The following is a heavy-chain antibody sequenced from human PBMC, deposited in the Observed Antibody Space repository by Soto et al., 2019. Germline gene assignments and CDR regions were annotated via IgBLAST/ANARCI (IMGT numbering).Heavy chain of an antibody. Sequence: QVQLVQSGAEVKKPGSSVNVSCKASGGTFSSYAISWVRQAPGQGLEWMGGIIPIFGTANYAQKFQGRVTITADETTSRAYMELSSLRSEETAVYFGAGDVVEAAGTAGCGRGALVAVSS. J-gene: IGHJ4*02. CDR1: GGTFSSYA. V-gene: IGHV1-69*12. D-gene: IGHD6-13*01. CDR3: AGDVVEAAGTAG. CDR2: IIPIFGTA.